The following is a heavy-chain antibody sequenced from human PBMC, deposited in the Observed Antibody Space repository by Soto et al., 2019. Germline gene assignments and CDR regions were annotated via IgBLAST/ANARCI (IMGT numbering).Heavy chain of an antibody. CDR1: GCSINSYTNY. J-gene: IGHJ6*02. V-gene: IGHV4-39*01. D-gene: IGHD3-10*01. CDR3: AYGSGSYYKSYYGMDV. Sequence: SETLSLTCSFSGCSINSYTNYWSWIRQTPSRGLEWIGYIYYSGSTYYNPSLKSRVTISVDTSKNQFSLKLSSVTAADTAVYYCAYGSGSYYKSYYGMDVWGQGTTVTVSS. CDR2: IYYSGST.